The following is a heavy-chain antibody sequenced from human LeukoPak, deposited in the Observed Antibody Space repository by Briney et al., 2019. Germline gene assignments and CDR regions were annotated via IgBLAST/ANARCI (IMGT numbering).Heavy chain of an antibody. J-gene: IGHJ6*02. CDR2: IYTNGIT. V-gene: IGHV4-61*02. CDR1: GGSVSSGSYH. Sequence: PSETLSLTCTVPGGSVSSGSYHWSWIRQPAGKGLEWIGRIYTNGITHYNPSLRSRVTMSIDTSKNQFSLKLSSVTAADTAVYYCARDPVGHCSGGSCPPGYYYGMDVWGQGTTVTVSS. CDR3: ARDPVGHCSGGSCPPGYYYGMDV. D-gene: IGHD2-15*01.